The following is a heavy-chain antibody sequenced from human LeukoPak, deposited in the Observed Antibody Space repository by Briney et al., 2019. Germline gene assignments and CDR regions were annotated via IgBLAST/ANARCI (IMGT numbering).Heavy chain of an antibody. J-gene: IGHJ4*02. Sequence: GASVKVSCKASGYTFTSYGISWVRQAPGQGLEWMGWISAYNGNTNYAQKLQGRVTMTTDTSTSTAYMELRSLRSDDTAVYYCARAIAVAGRLKFDYWGQGTLVTVSS. CDR3: ARAIAVAGRLKFDY. CDR1: GYTFTSYG. V-gene: IGHV1-18*01. D-gene: IGHD6-19*01. CDR2: ISAYNGNT.